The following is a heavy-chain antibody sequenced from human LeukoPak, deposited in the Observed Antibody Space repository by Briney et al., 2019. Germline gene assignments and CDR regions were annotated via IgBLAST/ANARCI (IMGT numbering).Heavy chain of an antibody. V-gene: IGHV3-11*04. Sequence: GGSLRLSCAASGFTFSDYYMSWIRQAPGKGLDWVSYISSSGSTIYYADSVKGRFTISRDNAKNSLYLQMNSLRAEDTAVYYCARDYYYGSGSYSGDYWGQGTLVTVCS. CDR3: ARDYYYGSGSYSGDY. J-gene: IGHJ4*02. D-gene: IGHD3-10*01. CDR2: ISSSGSTI. CDR1: GFTFSDYY.